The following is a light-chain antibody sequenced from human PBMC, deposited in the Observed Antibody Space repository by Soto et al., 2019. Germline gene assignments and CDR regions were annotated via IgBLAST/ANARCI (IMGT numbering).Light chain of an antibody. V-gene: IGLV2-14*01. Sequence: QSVLTQPASVSGSPGQSITISCTGTSSDIGAYNYVSWYQQHPGKAPKLIIFEVNNRPSGVFHRFSGSKSGNTASLTISGLQAEDEADYYCSSYTSSSTSVFGGGTKVTVL. CDR3: SSYTSSSTSV. J-gene: IGLJ1*01. CDR2: EVN. CDR1: SSDIGAYNY.